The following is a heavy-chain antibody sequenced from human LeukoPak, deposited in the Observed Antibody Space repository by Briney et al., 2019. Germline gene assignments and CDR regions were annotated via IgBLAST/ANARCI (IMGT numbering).Heavy chain of an antibody. CDR2: IDYNGYT. J-gene: IGHJ4*02. D-gene: IGHD2-21*02. Sequence: PSETLSLTCAVSGDSISGHPWSWIRQPPGKGLDYIGFIDYNGYTNYNPSLKSRVTISADTSKNQLSRNLNSVTSADAAVYYCARLAKCDGDCYSFDFWGREFWSPSPQ. V-gene: IGHV4-59*11. CDR3: ARLAKCDGDCYSFDF. CDR1: GDSISGHP.